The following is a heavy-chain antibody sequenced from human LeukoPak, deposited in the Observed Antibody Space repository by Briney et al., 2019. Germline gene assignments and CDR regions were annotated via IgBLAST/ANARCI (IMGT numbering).Heavy chain of an antibody. V-gene: IGHV3-23*01. CDR2: ISGSGGST. Sequence: GGSLRLSCAASGFTFSNYLMNWVRQAPGKGLEWVSAISGSGGSTYYADSVKGRFTISRDNSKNTLYLQMNSLRAEDTAVYYCANIVIVPAATFDYWGQGTLVTVSS. D-gene: IGHD2-2*01. J-gene: IGHJ4*02. CDR3: ANIVIVPAATFDY. CDR1: GFTFSNYL.